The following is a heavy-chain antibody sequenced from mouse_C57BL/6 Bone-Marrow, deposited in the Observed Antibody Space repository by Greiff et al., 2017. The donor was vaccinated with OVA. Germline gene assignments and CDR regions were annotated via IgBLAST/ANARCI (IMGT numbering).Heavy chain of an antibody. CDR3: ARHPYCYGSSYGWYFDV. D-gene: IGHD1-1*01. J-gene: IGHJ1*03. CDR1: GFTFSSYG. V-gene: IGHV5-6*01. CDR2: ISSGGSYT. Sequence: EVQLVESGGDLVKPGGSLKLSCAASGFTFSSYGMSWVRQTPDKRLEWVATISSGGSYTYYPDSVKGRFTISRDNAKNTLYLQMSSLKSEDTAMYYCARHPYCYGSSYGWYFDVWGTGTTVTVSS.